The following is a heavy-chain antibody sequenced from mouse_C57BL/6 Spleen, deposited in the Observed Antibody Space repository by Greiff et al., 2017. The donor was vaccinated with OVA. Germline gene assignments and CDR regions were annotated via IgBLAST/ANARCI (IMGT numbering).Heavy chain of an antibody. Sequence: VQLQQSGAELVKPGASVKISCKASGYAFSSYWMNWVKQRPGKGLEWIGQIYPGDGDTNYNGKFKGKATLTADKSSSTAYMQLSSLTSEDSAVYFCARAVGYYDAMDYWGQGTSVTVSS. D-gene: IGHD2-2*01. CDR1: GYAFSSYW. CDR3: ARAVGYYDAMDY. J-gene: IGHJ4*01. CDR2: IYPGDGDT. V-gene: IGHV1-80*01.